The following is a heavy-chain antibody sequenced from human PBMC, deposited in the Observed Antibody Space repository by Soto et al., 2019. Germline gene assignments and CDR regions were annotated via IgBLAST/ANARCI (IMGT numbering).Heavy chain of an antibody. CDR1: GFMFSDYY. V-gene: IGHV3-11*01. D-gene: IGHD3-16*01. J-gene: IGHJ3*01. CDR3: ARGGGGFYDCVWGGYSQGAFDV. CDR2: ISSGGSTK. Sequence: GGSLRLSCAASGFMFSDYYMSWIRQAPGKGLEWVSYISSGGSTKYYADSVKGRFTISRDNATNSLSLQMSSLRAEDTAIYCCARGGGGFYDCVWGGYSQGAFDVWGQGTMVTVSS.